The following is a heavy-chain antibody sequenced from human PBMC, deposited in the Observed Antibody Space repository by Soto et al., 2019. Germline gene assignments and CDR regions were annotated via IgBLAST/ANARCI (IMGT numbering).Heavy chain of an antibody. CDR1: GFTFNNYA. V-gene: IGHV3-30*18. CDR3: AKQGGSGSLDY. J-gene: IGHJ4*02. CDR2: ISYDGINT. Sequence: QVQLVESAGGVVQPGRSLRLSCAASGFTFNNYAMHWVRQAPGKGLEWVAIISYDGINTSYADSVKGRFTISRDNSKNTLYLQMNSLRAEDSAVYYCAKQGGSGSLDYWGQGTLVTVSS. D-gene: IGHD3-10*01.